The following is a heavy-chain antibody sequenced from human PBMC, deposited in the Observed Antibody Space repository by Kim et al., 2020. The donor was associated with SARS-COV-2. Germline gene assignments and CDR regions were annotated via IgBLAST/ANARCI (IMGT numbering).Heavy chain of an antibody. V-gene: IGHV5-51*01. D-gene: IGHD6-13*01. J-gene: IGHJ3*02. CDR2: IYPGDSDT. CDR3: AIPAAYSSSWYPVNAFDI. Sequence: GESLKISCKGSGYSFTSYWIGWVRQMPGKGLEWMGIIYPGDSDTRYSPSFQGQVTISADKSISTAYLQWSSLKASDTAMYYCAIPAAYSSSWYPVNAFDIWGQGTMVTVSS. CDR1: GYSFTSYW.